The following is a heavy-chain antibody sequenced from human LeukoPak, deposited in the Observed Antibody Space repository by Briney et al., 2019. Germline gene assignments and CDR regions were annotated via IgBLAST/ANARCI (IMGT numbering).Heavy chain of an antibody. CDR1: GFTFSSYA. V-gene: IGHV3-23*01. D-gene: IGHD3-10*01. J-gene: IGHJ4*02. CDR2: TSGSGGST. CDR3: ARVSSASGSYYND. Sequence: PGGSLRLSCAASGFTFSSYAMSWVRQAPGKGLEWVSLTSGSGGSTYYADSVKGRFTISRDNSKNTLYLQMNSLRAEDTAVYYCARVSSASGSYYNDWGQGTLVTVSS.